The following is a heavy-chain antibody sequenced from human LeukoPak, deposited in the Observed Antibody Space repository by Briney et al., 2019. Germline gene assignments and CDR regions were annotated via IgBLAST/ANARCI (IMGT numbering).Heavy chain of an antibody. D-gene: IGHD2-21*02. CDR1: GYTFTGYY. V-gene: IGHV1-2*02. J-gene: IGHJ4*02. CDR3: ARVPRNAYCGGDCYFAL. CDR2: INPNSGGT. Sequence: ASVKVSCKASGYTFTGYYMHWVRQAPGQGLEWMGWINPNSGGTNYAQKFQGRVTMTRDTSISTAYMELSRLRSGDTAVYYCARVPRNAYCGGDCYFALWGQGTLVTVSS.